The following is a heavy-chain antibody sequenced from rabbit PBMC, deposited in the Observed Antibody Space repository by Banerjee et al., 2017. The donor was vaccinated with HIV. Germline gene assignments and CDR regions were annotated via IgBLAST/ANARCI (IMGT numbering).Heavy chain of an antibody. D-gene: IGHD2-1*01. Sequence: QEQLEESGGDLVKPEGSLTLTCTASGFSFSNNCWICWVRQAPGKGLEWIACIYAGSSGSTYYASWAKGRFTISKTSSTTVTLQMTSLTAADTATYFCARDDAIGGDYAGYYFNLWGPGTLSPS. J-gene: IGHJ4*01. CDR3: ARDDAIGGDYAGYYFNL. CDR1: GFSFSNNCW. CDR2: IYAGSSGST. V-gene: IGHV1S45*01.